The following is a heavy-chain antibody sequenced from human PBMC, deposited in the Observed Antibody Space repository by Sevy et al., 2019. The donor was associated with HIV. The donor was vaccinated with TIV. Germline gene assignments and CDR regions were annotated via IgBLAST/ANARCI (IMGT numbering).Heavy chain of an antibody. CDR2: IIPIFGTA. J-gene: IGHJ3*01. CDR1: GGTFSSYA. D-gene: IGHD2-15*01. V-gene: IGHV1-69*13. CDR3: ARGGYCSGGSCYLLT. Sequence: ASVKVSCKASGGTFSSYAISWVRQAPGQGLEWMGGIIPIFGTANYAQKFQGRVTITADESTSTAYMELSSLRSEDTAVHYCARGGYCSGGSCYLLTWGQGTMVTVSS.